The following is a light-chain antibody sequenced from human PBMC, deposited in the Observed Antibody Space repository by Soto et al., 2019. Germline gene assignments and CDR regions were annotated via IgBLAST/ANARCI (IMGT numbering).Light chain of an antibody. CDR1: QSVLYSSNNKNY. Sequence: DIVMTQSPDSLAVSLGERATINCKSSQSVLYSSNNKNYLAWYQQKPGQPPKLLIYWASIRESGVPDRFSGSGSGTDFTLTISSLQAEDVAVYSCQQYYRTPVTFGQGTKLEIK. J-gene: IGKJ2*01. V-gene: IGKV4-1*01. CDR3: QQYYRTPVT. CDR2: WAS.